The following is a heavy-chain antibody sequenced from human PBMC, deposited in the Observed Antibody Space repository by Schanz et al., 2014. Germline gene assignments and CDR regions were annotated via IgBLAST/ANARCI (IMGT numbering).Heavy chain of an antibody. CDR1: GFSFGIHA. V-gene: IGHV3-30*04. Sequence: QVQLVESGGGVVQPGRSLRLSCTASGFSFGIHAMHWVRQAPGKGLEWVALISHHGNDKYYVDSVKGRFTISRDNSKNTLYLQMNSLRPEDTAFYYCAKDENWALTDYWGQGTLVTVSS. D-gene: IGHD7-27*01. J-gene: IGHJ4*02. CDR2: ISHHGNDK. CDR3: AKDENWALTDY.